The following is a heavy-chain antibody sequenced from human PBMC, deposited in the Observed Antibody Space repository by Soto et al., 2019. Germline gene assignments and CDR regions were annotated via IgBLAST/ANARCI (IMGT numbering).Heavy chain of an antibody. V-gene: IGHV6-1*01. CDR1: GDSVPTNTAT. CDR3: AKELYASGSPWYYAMDV. CDR2: TYYRSKWET. Sequence: SQPLSLTCAISGDSVPTNTATWDWIRQSPSRGLEWLGRTYYRSKWETDYAVSVKGRITINPDTSNNQFSLQMNSLRAEDTAVYYCAKELYASGSPWYYAMDVWGQGTTVTVSS. D-gene: IGHD3-10*01. J-gene: IGHJ6*02.